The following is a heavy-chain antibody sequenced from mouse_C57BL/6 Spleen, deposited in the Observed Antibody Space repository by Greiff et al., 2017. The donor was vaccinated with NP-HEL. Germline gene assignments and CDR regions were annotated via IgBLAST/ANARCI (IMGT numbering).Heavy chain of an antibody. D-gene: IGHD1-1*01. J-gene: IGHJ2*01. Sequence: EVQLQESGGGLVKPGGSLKLSCAASGFTFSDYGTHWVRQAPEKGLEWVAYISSGSSTIYYADTVKGRFTISRDNAKNTLFLQMTSLRSEDTAMYYCARGLRSFDYWGQGTTLTVSS. CDR3: ARGLRSFDY. CDR2: ISSGSSTI. V-gene: IGHV5-17*01. CDR1: GFTFSDYG.